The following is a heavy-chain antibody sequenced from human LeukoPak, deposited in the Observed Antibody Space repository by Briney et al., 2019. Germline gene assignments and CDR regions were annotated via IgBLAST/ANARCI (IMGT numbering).Heavy chain of an antibody. CDR2: IRYDGSNK. D-gene: IGHD3-10*01. Sequence: GGSLRLSCAASGFTFSSYGMHWVRQAPGKRLEWVAFIRYDGSNKYYADSVKGRFTISRDNSKNTLYLQMNSLRAEDTAVYYCAKDYYGSGSYFDYWGQGTLVTVSS. V-gene: IGHV3-30*02. CDR3: AKDYYGSGSYFDY. J-gene: IGHJ4*02. CDR1: GFTFSSYG.